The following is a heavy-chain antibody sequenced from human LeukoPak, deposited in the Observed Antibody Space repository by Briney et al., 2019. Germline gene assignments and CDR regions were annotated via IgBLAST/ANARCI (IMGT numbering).Heavy chain of an antibody. CDR2: ISWDGGST. Sequence: GGSLRLSCAASGFTFDDYTMHWVRPAPGKGLEWASLISWDGGSTYYADSVKGRFTISRDNSKNSLYLQMNSLRTEDTALYYCAKDTSDQLRKYYFDYWGQGTLVTVSS. D-gene: IGHD2-2*01. J-gene: IGHJ4*02. CDR1: GFTFDDYT. CDR3: AKDTSDQLRKYYFDY. V-gene: IGHV3-43*01.